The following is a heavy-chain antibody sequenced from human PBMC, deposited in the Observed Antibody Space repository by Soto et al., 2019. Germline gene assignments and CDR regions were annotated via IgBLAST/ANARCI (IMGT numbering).Heavy chain of an antibody. V-gene: IGHV4-34*01. J-gene: IGHJ5*02. CDR1: GGSFSGYY. D-gene: IGHD6-6*01. CDR3: ARYSSSSVWFDP. Sequence: SETLSLTCAVYGGSFSGYYWSWMRQPPGKGLEWIGEINHSGSTNYNPSLKSRVTISVDTSKNQFSLKLSSVTAADTAVYYCARYSSSSVWFDPWGQGTLVTVSS. CDR2: INHSGST.